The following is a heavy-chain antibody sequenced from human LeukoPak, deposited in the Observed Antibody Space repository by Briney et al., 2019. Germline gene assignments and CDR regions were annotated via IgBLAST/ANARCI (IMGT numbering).Heavy chain of an antibody. Sequence: PGGSVRLSCVTTGISFEDHAMYWVRQAPGKGLEWVSSISWNNDYIGYADSVRGRFTISRDNAKNSLYLQMNSLRPEDSAWYYCVKDTLASSGYRQYFRHWGQGTLVIVSS. J-gene: IGHJ1*01. CDR3: VKDTLASSGYRQYFRH. V-gene: IGHV3-9*01. D-gene: IGHD3-22*01. CDR2: ISWNNDYI. CDR1: GISFEDHA.